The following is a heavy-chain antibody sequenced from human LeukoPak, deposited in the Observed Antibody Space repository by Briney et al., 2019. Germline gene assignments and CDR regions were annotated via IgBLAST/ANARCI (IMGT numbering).Heavy chain of an antibody. Sequence: GRSLRLSCEASRFTFSSYGTHWVSQAPGRGMEWEAVIWYDGSNEYYADYVKGRFPIDRDNSKNTLYLQMNSLRAEDTAVYYCARDRDKLLWFGEYDGYMDVWGKGTTVTVFS. D-gene: IGHD3-10*01. V-gene: IGHV3-33*01. CDR3: ARDRDKLLWFGEYDGYMDV. J-gene: IGHJ6*03. CDR1: RFTFSSYG. CDR2: IWYDGSNE.